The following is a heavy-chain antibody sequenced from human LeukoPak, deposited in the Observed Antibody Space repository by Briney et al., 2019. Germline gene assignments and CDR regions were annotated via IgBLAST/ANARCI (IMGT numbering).Heavy chain of an antibody. CDR3: ARGYYGSGSYYTGDDY. Sequence: GASVKVSCKASGGTFSSYAISWVRQAPGQGLEWMGRIIPILGIANYAQKFQGRVTITADKSTSTAYMGLSSLRSEDTAVYYCARGYYGSGSYYTGDDYWGQGTLVTVSS. CDR2: IIPILGIA. CDR1: GGTFSSYA. V-gene: IGHV1-69*04. J-gene: IGHJ4*02. D-gene: IGHD3-10*01.